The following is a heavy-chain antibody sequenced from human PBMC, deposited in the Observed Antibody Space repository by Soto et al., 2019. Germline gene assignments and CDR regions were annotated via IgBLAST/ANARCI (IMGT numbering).Heavy chain of an antibody. CDR1: GFTFSSYW. V-gene: IGHV3-74*01. CDR2: INSDGGST. Sequence: GGSLRLSCAASGFTFSSYWMHWVRQAPGKGLVWVSRINSDGGSTSYADSVKGRFTISRDNAKNTLYLQMNSLRAEDTAVYYCARERLSYFDWPLDYWGQGTLVTVSS. CDR3: ARERLSYFDWPLDY. D-gene: IGHD3-9*01. J-gene: IGHJ4*02.